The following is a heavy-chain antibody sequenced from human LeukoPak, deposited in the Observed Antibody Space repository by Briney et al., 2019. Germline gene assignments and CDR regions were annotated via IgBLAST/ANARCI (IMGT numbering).Heavy chain of an antibody. CDR1: GFTFSDYS. J-gene: IGHJ4*02. CDR2: ITSSSNDI. V-gene: IGHV3-48*01. Sequence: GGSLRLSCAASGFTFSDYSMNWVRQAPGKGLEWLSYITSSSNDIQYADSVKGRFTISRDNAKNSLFLQMNSLRAEDTAVYYCVRDLHYGFDYWGQGTLVTVSS. D-gene: IGHD3-10*01. CDR3: VRDLHYGFDY.